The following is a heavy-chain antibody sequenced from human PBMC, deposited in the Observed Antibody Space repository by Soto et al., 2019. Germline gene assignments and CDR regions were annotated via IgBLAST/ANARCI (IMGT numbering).Heavy chain of an antibody. CDR1: GFTFSSYA. J-gene: IGHJ4*02. D-gene: IGHD3-22*01. CDR3: AKDRGYYDSSGLFDY. V-gene: IGHV3-23*01. Sequence: GGSLRLSCAASGFTFSSYAMSWVRQAPGKGLEWVAAISCGGGNTYYADSVKGRFTISRDNSKNTLYLQMNSLRAEDTAVYYCAKDRGYYDSSGLFDYWGQGTLVSVSS. CDR2: ISCGGGNT.